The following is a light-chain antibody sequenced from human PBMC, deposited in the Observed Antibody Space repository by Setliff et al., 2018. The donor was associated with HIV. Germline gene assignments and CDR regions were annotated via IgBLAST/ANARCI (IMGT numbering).Light chain of an antibody. V-gene: IGLV2-11*01. CDR2: DAN. Sequence: QSVLTQPRSVSGSPGQSVTISCTGTSSDVGDYNHVSWYQQHPGKAPKLIIYDANKRLSGVPDRFSASKSGNTASLTISGLQAEDEADYYCSYAGKFTWVLGGGTKVTVL. CDR1: SSDVGDYNH. CDR3: CSYAGKFTWV. J-gene: IGLJ3*02.